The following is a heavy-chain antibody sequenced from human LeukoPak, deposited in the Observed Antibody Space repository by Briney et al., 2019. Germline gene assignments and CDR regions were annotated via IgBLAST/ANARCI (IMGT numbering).Heavy chain of an antibody. J-gene: IGHJ4*02. V-gene: IGHV4-59*01. CDR1: GGSISDYC. D-gene: IGHD2-2*02. Sequence: PSETLSLTCTVSGGSISDYCWSWIRQPPGKGLEWIGFIYYSGNTNYNPSLKSRVTISVDTSKNQFSLKLSSVTAADTAVYYCARAYTSWSFDYWGQGTLVTVSS. CDR2: IYYSGNT. CDR3: ARAYTSWSFDY.